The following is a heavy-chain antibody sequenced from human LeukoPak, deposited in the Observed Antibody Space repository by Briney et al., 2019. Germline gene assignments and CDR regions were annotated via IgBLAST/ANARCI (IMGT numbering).Heavy chain of an antibody. CDR2: ISGSGGST. Sequence: GGSLRLSCAASRFTFSSYAMSWVRQAPGKGLEWVSAISGSGGSTYYADSVKGRFTISRDNSKNTLYLQMNSLRAEDTAVYYCARVQYSSSWHFDYWGQGTLVTVSS. CDR1: RFTFSSYA. D-gene: IGHD6-13*01. V-gene: IGHV3-23*01. CDR3: ARVQYSSSWHFDY. J-gene: IGHJ4*02.